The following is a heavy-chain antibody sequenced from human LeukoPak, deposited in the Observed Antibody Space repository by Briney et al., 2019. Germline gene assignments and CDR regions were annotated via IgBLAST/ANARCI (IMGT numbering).Heavy chain of an antibody. V-gene: IGHV1-2*02. D-gene: IGHD1-7*01. Sequence: ASVKVSCKASGYTFTGYYMHWVRQAPGQGLEWMGWINPNSGGTNYAQKFQGRVTMTRDTSISTAYMELSRLRSDDTAVYYCARDFSAWETTLPLDYWGQGTLVTVSS. CDR1: GYTFTGYY. CDR2: INPNSGGT. CDR3: ARDFSAWETTLPLDY. J-gene: IGHJ4*02.